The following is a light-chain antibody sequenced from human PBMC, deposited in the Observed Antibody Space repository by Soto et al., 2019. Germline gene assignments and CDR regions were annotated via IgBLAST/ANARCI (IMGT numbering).Light chain of an antibody. Sequence: EIVMPQSHVTLSVSPGESGTLSCRASQSVSSNLAWYQQEPGQAPRLLIYAASTRATGIPARFSGSGSGTEFTLTISSLQSEDFAVYYCQQYNNWPVFGQGTKVEIK. CDR1: QSVSSN. V-gene: IGKV3-15*01. J-gene: IGKJ1*01. CDR2: AAS. CDR3: QQYNNWPV.